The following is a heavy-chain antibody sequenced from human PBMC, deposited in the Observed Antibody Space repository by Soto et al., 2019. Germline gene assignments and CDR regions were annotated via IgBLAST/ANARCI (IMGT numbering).Heavy chain of an antibody. D-gene: IGHD2-15*01. V-gene: IGHV5-51*01. CDR2: IYPGNSNT. CDR1: GYGFSIHW. CDR3: ASDSHCDGGNCPMGGFDM. J-gene: IGHJ3*02. Sequence: DSLKISCKGSGYGFSIHWVAWQRQMSGKCLEWVRIIYPGNSNTMYSPYVQGQVTISADTALSTTYLQWDTLKPSDTAIYFCASDSHCDGGNCPMGGFDMWGQGTMVTVSS.